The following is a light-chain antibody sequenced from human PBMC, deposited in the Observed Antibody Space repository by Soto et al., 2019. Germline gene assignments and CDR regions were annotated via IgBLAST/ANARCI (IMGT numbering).Light chain of an antibody. Sequence: EIVLTQSPAIVSVSPGERVTLSCRASHDIRSNLAWYRQKPGQAPRLLIDGASTRASGVPARFGGSGSGTDFTLTISSLQSEDFAIYCCQQYDGWPWTFGQGTKVEIK. V-gene: IGKV3-15*01. J-gene: IGKJ1*01. CDR3: QQYDGWPWT. CDR1: HDIRSN. CDR2: GAS.